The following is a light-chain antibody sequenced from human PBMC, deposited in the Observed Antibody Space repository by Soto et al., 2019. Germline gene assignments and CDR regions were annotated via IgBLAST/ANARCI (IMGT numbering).Light chain of an antibody. CDR1: SSNIGSNT. Sequence: QSVLTQPPSASGTPGQRVTISCSGSSSNIGSNTVNWYQQLPGTAPKLLIYSNNQRPSGVPDRFSGSKSGTSASLAISGLQYEDEADYYCAAWDDSLNGHYVFGTGTKVTV. CDR3: AAWDDSLNGHYV. CDR2: SNN. J-gene: IGLJ1*01. V-gene: IGLV1-44*01.